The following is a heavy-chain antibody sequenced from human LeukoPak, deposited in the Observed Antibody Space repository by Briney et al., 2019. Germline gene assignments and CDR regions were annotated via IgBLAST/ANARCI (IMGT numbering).Heavy chain of an antibody. CDR3: ARDRRSQDSGNDWCHLDS. V-gene: IGHV3-11*01. CDR1: GFTFGDYY. CDR2: INQNFYTI. Sequence: PGGSLRLSCAASGFTFGDYYMTWMRQAPGQGLEWMSNINQNFYTIYYAETVRGRVTISTDNARNTLFMEVNRLRVEVTAVYYCARDRRSQDSGNDWCHLDSWGQGTLVAVSS. J-gene: IGHJ4*02. D-gene: IGHD5-12*01.